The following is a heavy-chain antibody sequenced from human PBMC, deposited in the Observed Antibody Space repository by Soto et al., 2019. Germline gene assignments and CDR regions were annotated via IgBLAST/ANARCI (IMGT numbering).Heavy chain of an antibody. D-gene: IGHD3-10*01. CDR3: VLALVFTRGDGFDI. J-gene: IGHJ3*02. Sequence: QVRLQEWGPGLVKPSQTLSLKCSVSGGSITTGGRYWSWIRQLPGKGLVWIGDIYYSGNTYYNASLKSRVIISEEAAKNQFSLKLSSGTAADTAVYYCVLALVFTRGDGFDIWGQGRLVTVSS. V-gene: IGHV4-31*02. CDR2: IYYSGNT. CDR1: GGSITTGGRY.